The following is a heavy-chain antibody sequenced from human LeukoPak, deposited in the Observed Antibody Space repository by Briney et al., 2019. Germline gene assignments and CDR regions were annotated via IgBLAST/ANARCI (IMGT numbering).Heavy chain of an antibody. CDR2: FFYSGST. D-gene: IGHD3-16*01. CDR3: ARGRTYYDTRGGADV. Sequence: KTSETLSLTCTVSGGSISNYYWSWIRQPPGKGLEWIAYFFYSGSTNYNPSLKSRVTISGDTSKNQFSLKLSSVTAADTAVYYCARGRTYYDTRGGADVWGQGTTVTVSS. CDR1: GGSISNYY. V-gene: IGHV4-59*12. J-gene: IGHJ6*02.